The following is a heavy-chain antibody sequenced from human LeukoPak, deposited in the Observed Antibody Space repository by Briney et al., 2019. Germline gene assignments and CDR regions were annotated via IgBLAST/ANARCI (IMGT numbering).Heavy chain of an antibody. V-gene: IGHV3-23*01. CDR2: ISGTGDTP. Sequence: GGCLRLSCAASGFTFSTYAMSWVRQAPGKRLGCVSVISGTGDTPYSADSVKGRFALSRDNSKNTLSLQMNSLRPEDTAVYYCAKARGDYGQPFDYWGQGTLVTVSS. J-gene: IGHJ4*02. CDR3: AKARGDYGQPFDY. D-gene: IGHD4/OR15-4a*01. CDR1: GFTFSTYA.